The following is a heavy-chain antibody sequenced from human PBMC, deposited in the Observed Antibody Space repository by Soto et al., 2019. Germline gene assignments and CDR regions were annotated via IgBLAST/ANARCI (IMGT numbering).Heavy chain of an antibody. CDR1: GGSISSSSYY. CDR3: ARQVFYSTDGDWAFDS. J-gene: IGHJ4*02. Sequence: QLQLQESGPGLVKPSETLSLTCTVSGGSISSSSYYWGWIRQPPGKGLEWIGSIYYSGSTYYNPSLKSRVTISVDTSKNQFSLKLSSVTAADTAVYYCARQVFYSTDGDWAFDSWGQGTLVTVSS. V-gene: IGHV4-39*01. CDR2: IYYSGST. D-gene: IGHD4-17*01.